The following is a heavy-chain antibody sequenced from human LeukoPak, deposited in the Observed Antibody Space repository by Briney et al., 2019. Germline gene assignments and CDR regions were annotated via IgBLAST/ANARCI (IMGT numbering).Heavy chain of an antibody. Sequence: PSQTLSLTCTVSGGSISSSSYYWGWIRQPPGKGLEGIGSIYYSGSTYYNPSLKSRVTISVDTSKNQFSLKLRSVTAADTAVYYCARQRIVVGPNWFDPWGQGTLVTVSS. CDR1: GGSISSSSYY. D-gene: IGHD2-21*01. CDR3: ARQRIVVGPNWFDP. J-gene: IGHJ5*02. V-gene: IGHV4-39*01. CDR2: IYYSGST.